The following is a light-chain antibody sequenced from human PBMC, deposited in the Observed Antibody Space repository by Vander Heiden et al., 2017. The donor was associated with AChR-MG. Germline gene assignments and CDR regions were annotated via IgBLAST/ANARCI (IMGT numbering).Light chain of an antibody. CDR3: LQSYSTPTT. CDR2: GAS. CDR1: QTISIY. V-gene: IGKV1-39*01. J-gene: IGKJ5*01. Sequence: DIQLTQSPSSLSASIGDRVTMTCRASQTISIYLNWYQQKPGKAPRVLLSGASTLESGVPSRFSGRGSGTDFTLTISSLQPEDFATYYCLQSYSTPTTFGQGTRL.